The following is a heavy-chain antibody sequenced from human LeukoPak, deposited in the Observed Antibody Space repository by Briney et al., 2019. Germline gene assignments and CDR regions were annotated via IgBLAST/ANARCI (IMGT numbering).Heavy chain of an antibody. CDR3: ASSANSGYDFGHFDY. Sequence: GGSLRLSCAASGFTFSSYSMNWVRQAPGKGLEWVSSISSSSSYIYYADSVKGRFTISRDNAKNSLYLQMSSLRAEDTAVYYCASSANSGYDFGHFDYWGQGTLVTVSS. J-gene: IGHJ4*02. D-gene: IGHD5-12*01. CDR2: ISSSSSYI. CDR1: GFTFSSYS. V-gene: IGHV3-21*01.